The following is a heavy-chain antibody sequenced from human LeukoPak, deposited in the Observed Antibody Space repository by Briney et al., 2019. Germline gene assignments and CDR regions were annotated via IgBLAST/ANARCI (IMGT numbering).Heavy chain of an antibody. CDR3: ASRARDCSSTSCTSDY. CDR2: INPNSGGT. J-gene: IGHJ4*02. D-gene: IGHD2-2*01. V-gene: IGHV1-2*02. CDR1: GYTFIDYY. Sequence: GASLKVSCKAFGYTFIDYYMHWVRQAPGRGLEWMGWINPNSGGTNYAQKFQGRVTMTRDTSISTAYMELSRLRSDDTAVYYCASRARDCSSTSCTSDYWGRGTLVTVSS.